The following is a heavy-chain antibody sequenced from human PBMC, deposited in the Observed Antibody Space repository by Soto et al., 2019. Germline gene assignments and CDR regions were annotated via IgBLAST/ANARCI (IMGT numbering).Heavy chain of an antibody. D-gene: IGHD2-21*02. Sequence: PSQTLSLTCTVSGGSISSSSCYWGLIRQTPRKGLEWIGSIYYSGSTYYNPSLKSRVTISVDTSKNQFSLKRRSVTAADTAVYYCARQAGAYCGGDCNYGMDVWGQGATVTVSS. CDR3: ARQAGAYCGGDCNYGMDV. CDR2: IYYSGST. J-gene: IGHJ6*02. V-gene: IGHV4-39*01. CDR1: GGSISSSSCY.